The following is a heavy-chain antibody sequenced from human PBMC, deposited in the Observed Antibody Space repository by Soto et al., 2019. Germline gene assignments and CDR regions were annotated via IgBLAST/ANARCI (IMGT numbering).Heavy chain of an antibody. CDR2: INPGNGNT. V-gene: IGHV1-3*01. CDR1: GYTFTSYG. CDR3: ARGGYFDSGNYLAY. D-gene: IGHD3-22*01. Sequence: QVQLVQSGAEVKKPGASVKVSCKASGYTFTSYGINWVRQAPGRGLEWMGWINPGNGNTKYSQQFQGRVIIDRDTSASTAYMELSSLRSEDTAVYYCARGGYFDSGNYLAYWGLGTLVTVSS. J-gene: IGHJ4*02.